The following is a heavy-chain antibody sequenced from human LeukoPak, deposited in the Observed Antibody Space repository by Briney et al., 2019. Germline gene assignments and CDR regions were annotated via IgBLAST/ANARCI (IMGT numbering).Heavy chain of an antibody. V-gene: IGHV3-48*03. CDR2: ISASGYTV. D-gene: IGHD2-15*01. Sequence: QPGGSLRLSCAASGFTFSSCEMNWVRQAPGKGLEWVSYISASGYTVYYAGSVKGRFTVSRDNAKNSLHLQLTSLSVEDTAVYYCARDVAAAASHLDYWGQGTLVTVSS. J-gene: IGHJ4*02. CDR3: ARDVAAAASHLDY. CDR1: GFTFSSCE.